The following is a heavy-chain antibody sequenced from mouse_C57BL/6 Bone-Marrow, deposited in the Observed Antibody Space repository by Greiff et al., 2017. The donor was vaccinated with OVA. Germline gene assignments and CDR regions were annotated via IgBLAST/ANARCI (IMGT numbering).Heavy chain of an antibody. V-gene: IGHV1-64*01. D-gene: IGHD2-4*01. Sequence: VQLQQPGAELVKPGASVKLSCKASGYNFTSYWMHWVKQRPGQGLEWIGMIHPNSGSTKYNEKFKSKATVTVDKSSSTAYMQLSSLTSEDSAVFCCAREGHYEYGWYFDVWGRGTAVTVSS. CDR1: GYNFTSYW. J-gene: IGHJ1*03. CDR2: IHPNSGST. CDR3: AREGHYEYGWYFDV.